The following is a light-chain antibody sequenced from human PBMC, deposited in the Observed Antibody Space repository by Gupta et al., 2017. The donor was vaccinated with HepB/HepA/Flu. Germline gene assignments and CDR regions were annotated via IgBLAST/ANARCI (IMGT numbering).Light chain of an antibody. V-gene: IGLV5-45*02. CDR3: MMCYLSAWV. CDR2: YKSDSDK. Sequence: QAVLTQPSSPSASPGASASPTCTLRSGLNVGAFRIYWYQQKPGSPPHYLLKYKSDSDKHQGSGVPSRFSGSKDTSAKSGIVRISGLQSEDEAGYYSMMCYLSAWVFGGGTKMTVL. J-gene: IGLJ3*02. CDR1: SGLNVGAFR.